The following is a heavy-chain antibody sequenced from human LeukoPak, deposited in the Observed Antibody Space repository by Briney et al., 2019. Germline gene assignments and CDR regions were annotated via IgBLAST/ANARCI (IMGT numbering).Heavy chain of an antibody. J-gene: IGHJ4*02. D-gene: IGHD2-21*02. V-gene: IGHV3-30*18. CDR1: GFTFSSYG. CDR2: ISYDGSNK. Sequence: PGGSLRLSCAASGFTFSSYGIHWVRQAPGKGLEWVTVISYDGSNKYYADSVKGRFTISRDNSKNTLYLQMNSLRAEDTAVYYCAKDILAYCGGDCPFDYWGQGTLVTVSS. CDR3: AKDILAYCGGDCPFDY.